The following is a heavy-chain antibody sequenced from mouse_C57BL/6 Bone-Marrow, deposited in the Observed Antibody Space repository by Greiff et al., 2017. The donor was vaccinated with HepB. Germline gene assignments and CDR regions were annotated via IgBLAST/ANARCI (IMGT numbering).Heavy chain of an antibody. D-gene: IGHD2-4*01. CDR1: GYTFTSYG. CDR3: ARRGSYDYDDY. J-gene: IGHJ2*01. CDR2: IYPRSGNT. V-gene: IGHV1-81*01. Sequence: VKLQESGAELARPGASVKLSCKASGYTFTSYGISWVKQRTGQGLEWIGEIYPRSGNTYYNEKFKGKATLTADKSSSTAYMELRSLTSEDSAVYFCARRGSYDYDDYWGQGTTLTVSS.